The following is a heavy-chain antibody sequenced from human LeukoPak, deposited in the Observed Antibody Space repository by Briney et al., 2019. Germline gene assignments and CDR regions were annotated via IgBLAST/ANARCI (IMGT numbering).Heavy chain of an antibody. J-gene: IGHJ6*02. CDR3: ARAVVPAALGLYYHYGMDV. CDR2: IGTAGDT. CDR1: GFTFSSYD. Sequence: GGSLRLSCAASGFTFSSYDMHWVRQATGKGLEWVSAIGTAGDTYYPGSVKGRFTISRENAKNSLYLQMNSLRAGDTVVYYCARAVVPAALGLYYHYGMDVWGQGTTVTVSS. D-gene: IGHD2-2*01. V-gene: IGHV3-13*04.